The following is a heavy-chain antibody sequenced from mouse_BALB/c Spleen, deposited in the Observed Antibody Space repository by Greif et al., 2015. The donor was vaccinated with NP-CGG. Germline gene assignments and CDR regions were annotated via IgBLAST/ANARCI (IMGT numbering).Heavy chain of an antibody. CDR3: ARRPGDDYDEGVPHWYFDV. D-gene: IGHD2-4*01. CDR2: ISSGGST. Sequence: EVKVVESGGGLVKPGGSLKLSCAASGFTFSSYAMYWVRQTPEKRLEWVASISSGGSTYYPDSVKGRFTISRDNARNILYLQMSSLRSEDTAMYYCARRPGDDYDEGVPHWYFDVWGAGTTVTVSS. V-gene: IGHV5-6-5*01. J-gene: IGHJ1*01. CDR1: GFTFSSYA.